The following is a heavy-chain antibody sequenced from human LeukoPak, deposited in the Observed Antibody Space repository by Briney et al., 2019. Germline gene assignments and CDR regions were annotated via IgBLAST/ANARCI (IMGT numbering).Heavy chain of an antibody. J-gene: IGHJ4*02. CDR2: INSDGSST. CDR3: ARDGLIAADY. Sequence: GGSLRLSCAASGFTFSSYWMHWVRQAPGKGQVWVSRINSDGSSTSYADSVKGRFTISRDNAKNTLYLQMNSLRAEDTAVYYCARDGLIAADYWGQGTLVTVSS. CDR1: GFTFSSYW. D-gene: IGHD6-25*01. V-gene: IGHV3-74*01.